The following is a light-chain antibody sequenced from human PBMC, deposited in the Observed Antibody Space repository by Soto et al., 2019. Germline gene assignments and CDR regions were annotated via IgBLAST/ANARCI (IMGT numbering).Light chain of an antibody. CDR3: QQYNDWPIT. J-gene: IGKJ5*01. CDR2: GAS. Sequence: EVVMTQSPATLSVSPGEPVTLSCRASQSVTTSLAWYQHKPGQAPRLVIYGASTRATDFPARFSGSGSGREFTFTISSLQSEDFAIYFCQQYNDWPITFGQGTRLEI. V-gene: IGKV3-15*01. CDR1: QSVTTS.